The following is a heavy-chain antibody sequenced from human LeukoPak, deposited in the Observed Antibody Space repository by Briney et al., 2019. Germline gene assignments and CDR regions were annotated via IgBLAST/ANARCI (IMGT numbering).Heavy chain of an antibody. CDR2: IIPIFGTA. CDR3: ARDVLRFSSRLYNWFDP. V-gene: IGHV1-69*13. D-gene: IGHD3-3*01. J-gene: IGHJ5*02. Sequence: SVKVSCXASGGTFSSYAISWVRQAPGQGLEWMGGIIPIFGTANYAQKFLGRVTITADESTSTAYMELSSLRSEDTAVYYCARDVLRFSSRLYNWFDPWGQGTLVTVSS. CDR1: GGTFSSYA.